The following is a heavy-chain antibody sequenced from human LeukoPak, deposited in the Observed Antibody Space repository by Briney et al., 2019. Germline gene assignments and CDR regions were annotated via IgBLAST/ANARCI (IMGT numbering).Heavy chain of an antibody. CDR3: ARVLRFLEWLYSPLDY. CDR1: GFTFNDYG. J-gene: IGHJ4*02. CDR2: ISYDGSNE. Sequence: GGSLRLSCAASGFTFNDYGMHWVRQAPGKGLEWVAVISYDGSNEYYADSVKGRFTISRDNSKNTLYLQMNSLRAEDTAVYYCARVLRFLEWLYSPLDYWGQGTLVTVSS. D-gene: IGHD3-3*01. V-gene: IGHV3-30*03.